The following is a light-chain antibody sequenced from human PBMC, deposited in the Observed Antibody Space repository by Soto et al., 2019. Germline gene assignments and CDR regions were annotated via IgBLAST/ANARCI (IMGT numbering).Light chain of an antibody. V-gene: IGLV2-14*03. J-gene: IGLJ2*01. Sequence: QSALTQPASVSGSPGQSITISCTGTSSDIGGYNYVSWYQQHPGKAPKLMIYDVSNRPSGVSNRFSGSKSGNTASLTISGRQAEDEADYYCSSYTSSSSLFGGGTKLTV. CDR1: SSDIGGYNY. CDR3: SSYTSSSSL. CDR2: DVS.